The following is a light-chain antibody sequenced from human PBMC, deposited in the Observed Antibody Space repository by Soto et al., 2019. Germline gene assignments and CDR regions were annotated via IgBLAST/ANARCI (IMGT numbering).Light chain of an antibody. CDR2: DNS. CDR3: QVLETSSDHPAVV. Sequence: SYELTQPPSVSVPPGQTARSACGGNDIGGKRVHWYQQKPGQAPVLVVHDNSDRPSGIPERFSGSNSGNTATLIISRVEAGDEADYYCQVLETSSDHPAVVFGGGTKLTVL. V-gene: IGLV3-21*02. J-gene: IGLJ2*01. CDR1: DIGGKR.